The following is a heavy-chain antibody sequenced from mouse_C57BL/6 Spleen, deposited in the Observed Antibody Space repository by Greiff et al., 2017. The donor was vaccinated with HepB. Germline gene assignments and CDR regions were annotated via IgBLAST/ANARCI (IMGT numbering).Heavy chain of an antibody. CDR3: ARWAYDYDLYYFDY. CDR1: GFTFSDYG. Sequence: EVHLVESGGGLVKPGGSLKLSCAASGFTFSDYGMHWVRQAPEKGLEWVAYISSGSSTTYYADTVKGRFTISRDNAKNTLFLQMTSLRSEDTAMYYCARWAYDYDLYYFDYWGQGTTLTVSS. J-gene: IGHJ2*01. V-gene: IGHV5-17*01. D-gene: IGHD2-4*01. CDR2: ISSGSSTT.